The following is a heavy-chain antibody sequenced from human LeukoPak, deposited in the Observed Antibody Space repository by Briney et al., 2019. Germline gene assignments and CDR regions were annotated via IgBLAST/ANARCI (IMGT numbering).Heavy chain of an antibody. CDR3: ARDGDCSGGSCPLEY. Sequence: SSVKVSCKASVGTFISYAISGVRQAPGQGLEGMGGIIPIFWTANFAQKFQGRATITPDKSTSTDYMELSRLRSEDTAVYYCARDGDCSGGSCPLEYWGQGALVTVSS. CDR2: IIPIFWTA. J-gene: IGHJ4*02. D-gene: IGHD2-15*01. CDR1: VGTFISYA. V-gene: IGHV1-69*06.